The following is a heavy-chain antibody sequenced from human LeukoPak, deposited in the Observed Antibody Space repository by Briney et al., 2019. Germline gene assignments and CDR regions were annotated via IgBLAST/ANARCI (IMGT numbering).Heavy chain of an antibody. CDR2: IYYTGST. CDR1: GGSISSYY. J-gene: IGHJ3*02. CDR3: ARRVVVTATSNDAFDI. D-gene: IGHD2-21*02. V-gene: IGHV4-59*08. Sequence: SETLSLTCTVSGGSISSYYWNWIRQPPGKALEWIGYIYYTGSTMYNPSIKSRVTISVDTSRNQFSLKLSSVTAADTAVYYCARRVVVTATSNDAFDIWGQGTMVTVSS.